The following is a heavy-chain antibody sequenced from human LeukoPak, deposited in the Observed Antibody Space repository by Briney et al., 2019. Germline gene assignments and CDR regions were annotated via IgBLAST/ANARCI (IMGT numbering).Heavy chain of an antibody. D-gene: IGHD3-9*01. V-gene: IGHV1-8*01. CDR2: MHPDTGDT. CDR3: ARHFGTSDIFDY. J-gene: IGHJ4*02. CDR1: GYTFTNND. Sequence: ASVKVSCKTSGYTFTNNDIHWVRQAPGQALEWMGWMHPDTGDTGYAQKFQGRVIMTRDTSISTAYMELSSLRPDDTAVYYCARHFGTSDIFDYWGQGTLLIVSS.